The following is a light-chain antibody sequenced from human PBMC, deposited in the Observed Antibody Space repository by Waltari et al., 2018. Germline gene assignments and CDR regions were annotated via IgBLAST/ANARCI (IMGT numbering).Light chain of an antibody. CDR1: SNDVGGYDY. Sequence: QSALTQPASVSGSPGQSIAISCTGTSNDVGGYDYVSWYQQHPDKAPKLLIYEVTNRPSGVPVRFSGCKSGNTASLTIAALQTEDEADYYCSSYKSDSTRVFGPGTKVTVL. CDR2: EVT. V-gene: IGLV2-14*01. CDR3: SSYKSDSTRV. J-gene: IGLJ1*01.